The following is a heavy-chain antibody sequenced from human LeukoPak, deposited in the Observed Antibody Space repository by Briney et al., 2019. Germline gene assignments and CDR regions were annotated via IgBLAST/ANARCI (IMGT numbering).Heavy chain of an antibody. CDR2: IYTSGST. CDR1: GGSISSGSYY. Sequence: PSGTLSLTCAVSGGSISSGSYYWSWIRQPAGKGLEWIGRIYTSGSTNYNPSLKSRVTISVDTSKNQFSLKLSSVTAADTAVYYCARDDLSGYFDYWGQGTLVTVSS. J-gene: IGHJ4*02. CDR3: ARDDLSGYFDY. D-gene: IGHD3-3*02. V-gene: IGHV4-61*02.